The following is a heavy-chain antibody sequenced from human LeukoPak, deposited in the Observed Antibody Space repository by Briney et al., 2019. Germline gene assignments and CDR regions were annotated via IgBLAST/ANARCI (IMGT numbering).Heavy chain of an antibody. J-gene: IGHJ5*02. CDR2: MNPNSGNT. D-gene: IGHD6-19*01. CDR1: GYTFTSYD. Sequence: GASVKVSCKASGYTFTSYDINWVRQATGQGLEWMGWMNPNSGNTGYAQKFQGRVTMTRNTSISTAYMELSSLRSEDTAVYYCARSVSSGWYWEAPNWFDPWGQGTLVTVSS. CDR3: ARSVSSGWYWEAPNWFDP. V-gene: IGHV1-8*01.